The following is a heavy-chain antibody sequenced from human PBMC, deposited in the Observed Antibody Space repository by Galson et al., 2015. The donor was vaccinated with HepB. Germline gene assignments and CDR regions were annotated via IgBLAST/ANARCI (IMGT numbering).Heavy chain of an antibody. Sequence: SLRLSCAASGFTLSTYNINWVRQAPGKGLEWISYIHSGISSIYYADSVKGRFAISGDNAKNSLYLQMTSLRAEDTAVYYCAREAHCSGIRCYTIPDAFDIWGPGTMVTVSS. CDR1: GFTLSTYN. J-gene: IGHJ3*02. CDR2: IHSGISSI. D-gene: IGHD2-15*01. V-gene: IGHV3-48*04. CDR3: AREAHCSGIRCYTIPDAFDI.